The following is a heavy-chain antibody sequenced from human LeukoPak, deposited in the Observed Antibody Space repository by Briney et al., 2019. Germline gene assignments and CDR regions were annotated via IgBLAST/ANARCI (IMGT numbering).Heavy chain of an antibody. CDR3: AREDSGSYHDY. D-gene: IGHD1-26*01. CDR2: IYSGGST. Sequence: GGSLRLSCAASGFTVSSNYMSWVRQAPGKVLEWVSVIYSGGSTYYADSVRGRFTISRDNSKNTLYLQMNSLRAEDTAVYYCAREDSGSYHDYWGQGTLVTVSS. J-gene: IGHJ4*02. V-gene: IGHV3-53*01. CDR1: GFTVSSNY.